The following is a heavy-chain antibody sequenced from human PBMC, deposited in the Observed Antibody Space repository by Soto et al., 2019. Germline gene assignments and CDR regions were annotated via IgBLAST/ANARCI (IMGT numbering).Heavy chain of an antibody. D-gene: IGHD3-22*01. CDR2: ISAYNGNT. V-gene: IGHV1-18*01. Sequence: ASVKVSCKASGYTFTSYGISWVRQAPGQGLEWMGWISAYNGNTNYAQKLQGRVTMTTDTSTSTAYMELRSLRSDDTAVYYCARTLYDSSGYYYVPHFDYWGQGALVTVSS. CDR1: GYTFTSYG. J-gene: IGHJ4*02. CDR3: ARTLYDSSGYYYVPHFDY.